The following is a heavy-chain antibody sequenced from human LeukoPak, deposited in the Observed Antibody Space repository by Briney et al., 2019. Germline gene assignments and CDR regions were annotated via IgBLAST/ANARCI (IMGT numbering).Heavy chain of an antibody. J-gene: IGHJ3*02. CDR2: IIPIFGTA. Sequence: LVKVSCKASGGTFSSYAISWVRQAPGQGLEWMGGIIPIFGTANYAQKFQGRVTITADKSTSTAYMELSSLRSEDTAVYYCARDPGFGEKWFEAFDIWGQGTMVTVSS. D-gene: IGHD3-10*01. V-gene: IGHV1-69*06. CDR1: GGTFSSYA. CDR3: ARDPGFGEKWFEAFDI.